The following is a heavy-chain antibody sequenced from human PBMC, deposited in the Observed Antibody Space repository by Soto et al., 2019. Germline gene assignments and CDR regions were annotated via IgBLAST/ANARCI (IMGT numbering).Heavy chain of an antibody. CDR1: GGTFSSYA. J-gene: IGHJ4*02. CDR3: AREGSYCSGGSCYYYFDY. V-gene: IGHV1-69*01. CDR2: IIPIFGTA. D-gene: IGHD2-15*01. Sequence: QVQLVQSGAEVKKPGSSVKVSCKASGGTFSSYAISWVRQAPGQGLEWMGGIIPIFGTANYAQKFQGRVTITADEYTSTAYMEPSSLRSEDTAVYYCAREGSYCSGGSCYYYFDYWGQGTLVTVSS.